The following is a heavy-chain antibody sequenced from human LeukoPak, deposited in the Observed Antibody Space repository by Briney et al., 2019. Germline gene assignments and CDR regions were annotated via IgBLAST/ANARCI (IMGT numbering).Heavy chain of an antibody. V-gene: IGHV3-30-3*01. CDR1: GFPFSSYA. CDR2: ISHDGTYT. J-gene: IGHJ4*02. CDR3: ARDRSSGTFYFDF. Sequence: GSLSLSCAASGFPFSSYAMHWVRQAPGKGLEWVALISHDGTYTYYADSVKGQFTISRDNSKDTLYLHMDSLRVEDTAVYYCARDRSSGTFYFDFWGQGTLVTVSS. D-gene: IGHD6-19*01.